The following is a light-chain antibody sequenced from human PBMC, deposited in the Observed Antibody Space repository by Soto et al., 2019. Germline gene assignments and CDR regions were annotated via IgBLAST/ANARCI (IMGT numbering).Light chain of an antibody. CDR2: GAS. V-gene: IGKV1-39*01. Sequence: DLQMTQSPSSLSASVGDRVTITCRASQYISSYLNWYQQRPGKAPKLLIYGASSLQSGVPSRFSGSGSGTDFTLTISSLQPEDFATYYCQQGYSTTWTFGQGTKVEIK. CDR3: QQGYSTTWT. CDR1: QYISSY. J-gene: IGKJ1*01.